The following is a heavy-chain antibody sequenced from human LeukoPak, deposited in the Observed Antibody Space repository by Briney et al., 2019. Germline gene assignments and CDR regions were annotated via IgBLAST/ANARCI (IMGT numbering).Heavy chain of an antibody. D-gene: IGHD1-7*01. CDR1: GGSISSGGYY. V-gene: IGHV4-31*03. CDR3: ARGTGTTPNAFDI. Sequence: KPSETLSLTCTVSGGSISSGGYYWSWIRQHPGKGLEWIGYIYYSGSTYYNPSLKGRVTISVDTSKNQFSLKLSSVTAADTAVYYCARGTGTTPNAFDIWGQGTMVTVSS. CDR2: IYYSGST. J-gene: IGHJ3*02.